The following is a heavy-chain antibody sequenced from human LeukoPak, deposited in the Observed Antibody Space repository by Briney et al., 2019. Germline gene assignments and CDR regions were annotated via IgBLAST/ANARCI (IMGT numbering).Heavy chain of an antibody. V-gene: IGHV1-8*03. Sequence: ASVKVSCKASGYTFTSYDINWVRQATGQGLEWMGWMNPNSGNTGYAQKFQGRVTITRNTFISTAYMELSSLRSEDTAVYYCARVGIVVVVAATEDYYYYYMDVWGKGTTVTVSS. J-gene: IGHJ6*03. CDR2: MNPNSGNT. CDR3: ARVGIVVVVAATEDYYYYYMDV. D-gene: IGHD2-15*01. CDR1: GYTFTSYD.